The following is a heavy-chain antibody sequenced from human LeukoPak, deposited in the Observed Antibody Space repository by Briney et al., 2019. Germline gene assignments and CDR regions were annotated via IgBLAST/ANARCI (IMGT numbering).Heavy chain of an antibody. CDR3: ARDRLLEDRDYSYYYYMDV. CDR1: GFTFDDYG. CDR2: INWNGGST. V-gene: IGHV3-20*01. Sequence: PGGSLRLSCAASGFTFDDYGMSWVRQAPGKGLEWVSGINWNGGSTGYADSVKGRFTISRDNAKNSLYLQMNSLRAEDTAVYHCARDRLLEDRDYSYYYYMDVWGKGTTVTVSS. D-gene: IGHD1-1*01. J-gene: IGHJ6*03.